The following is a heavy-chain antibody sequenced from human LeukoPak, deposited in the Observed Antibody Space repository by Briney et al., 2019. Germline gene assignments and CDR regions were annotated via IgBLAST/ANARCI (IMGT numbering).Heavy chain of an antibody. Sequence: PGGSLRLSCAASEFIFRSYAMSWVRQTPGKGLEWVSSITTAGRTYYADSVKGRFTVSRDTSKSTLFLQLSNLRAEDTAVYFCTRDQTHDYAPIGSATHAYWGQGTLVAVSS. CDR1: EFIFRSYA. D-gene: IGHD2-2*01. V-gene: IGHV3-23*01. CDR2: ITTAGRT. J-gene: IGHJ4*02. CDR3: TRDQTHDYAPIGSATHAY.